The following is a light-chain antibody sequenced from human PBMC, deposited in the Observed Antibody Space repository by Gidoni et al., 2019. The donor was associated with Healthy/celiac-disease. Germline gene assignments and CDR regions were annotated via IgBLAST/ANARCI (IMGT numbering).Light chain of an antibody. V-gene: IGKV3-15*01. CDR3: QQYNNWPPYT. CDR1: QSVSSN. Sequence: DIVITQSPATLSVSPRERATLSCRASQSVSSNLAWYQQKPGQAPRPLIYGASTRATGIPARFSGSGSGTEFTLTISSLQSEDFAVYYCQQYNNWPPYTFGQGTKLEIK. J-gene: IGKJ2*01. CDR2: GAS.